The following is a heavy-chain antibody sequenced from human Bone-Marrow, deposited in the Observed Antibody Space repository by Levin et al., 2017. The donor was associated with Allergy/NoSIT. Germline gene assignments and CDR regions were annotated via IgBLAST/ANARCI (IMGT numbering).Heavy chain of an antibody. V-gene: IGHV3-74*01. CDR3: ARGGCSSTSCLDH. J-gene: IGHJ4*02. CDR2: INSDGSNT. D-gene: IGHD2-2*01. Sequence: LSLTCAASGFTFGSYWMHWVRQAPGKGLAWVSHINSDGSNTNYADSVKGRFTISRDNAENALYLQMNSLRAEDTAVYYCARGGCSSTSCLDHWGQGTLVTVSS. CDR1: GFTFGSYW.